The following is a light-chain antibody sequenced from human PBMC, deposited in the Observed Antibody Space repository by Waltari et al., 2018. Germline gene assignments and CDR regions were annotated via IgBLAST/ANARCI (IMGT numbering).Light chain of an antibody. J-gene: IGKJ2*03. Sequence: EVVLTQSPGTLSLSPGERATLSCRASQSVDSKYLVWYQQNPGQAPRLLSYAASSRATGIPDRFTGSGSGTDFTLTISRLEPEDFAVYYCQQYTRPSYSFGQGTKLEIK. CDR2: AAS. CDR3: QQYTRPSYS. CDR1: QSVDSKY. V-gene: IGKV3-20*01.